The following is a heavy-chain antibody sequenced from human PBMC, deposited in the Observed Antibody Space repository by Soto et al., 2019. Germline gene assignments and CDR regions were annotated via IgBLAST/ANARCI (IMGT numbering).Heavy chain of an antibody. CDR1: GYTFTGYY. CDR3: AKYSSSWYWFDP. D-gene: IGHD6-13*01. V-gene: IGHV1-2*02. J-gene: IGHJ5*02. CDR2: INPNSGGT. Sequence: RASVKVSCKASGYTFTGYYMHWVRQAPGQGLEWTGWINPNSGGTNYAQKFQGRVTMTRDTSISTAYMELSRLRSDVTAVYYCAKYSSSWYWFDPWGQGTLVTVSS.